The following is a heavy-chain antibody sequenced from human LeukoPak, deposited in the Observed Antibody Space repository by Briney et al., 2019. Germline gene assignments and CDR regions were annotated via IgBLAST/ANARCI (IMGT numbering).Heavy chain of an antibody. CDR3: ARFLAGTRHFHFYYYMDV. J-gene: IGHJ6*03. CDR1: GFTFSSYE. CDR2: ISSSSSTI. V-gene: IGHV3-48*01. D-gene: IGHD3-9*01. Sequence: GGSLRLSCAASGFTFSSYEMNWVRQAPGKGLEWVSYISSSSSTIYYADSVKGRFTISRDNAKNSLYLQMNSLRAEDTAVYYCARFLAGTRHFHFYYYMDVWGKGTTVTISS.